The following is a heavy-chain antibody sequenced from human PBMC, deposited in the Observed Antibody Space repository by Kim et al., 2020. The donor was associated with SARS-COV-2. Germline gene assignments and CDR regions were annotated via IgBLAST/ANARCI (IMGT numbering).Heavy chain of an antibody. CDR1: GYTFTSYD. V-gene: IGHV1-8*02. J-gene: IGHJ6*01. CDR2: INPNSGNP. D-gene: IGHD6-13*01. CDR3: ARDRSAVLSLPPCYYYYG. Sequence: ASVKVSCKASGYTFTSYDMNWVRQAPGQGLEWMGLINPNSGNPSYAQRFQGRVTMTMDTSISTAYMELSSLRAEDTAVYYCARDRSAVLSLPPCYYYYG.